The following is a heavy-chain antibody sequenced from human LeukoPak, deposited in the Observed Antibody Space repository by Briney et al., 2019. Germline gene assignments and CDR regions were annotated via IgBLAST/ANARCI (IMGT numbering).Heavy chain of an antibody. CDR3: ASGNPYCSGGSCYNNWFDH. CDR1: GGSFSGYY. D-gene: IGHD2-15*01. CDR2: INHSGST. J-gene: IGHJ5*02. Sequence: SETLSLTCAVYGGSFSGYYWSWIRQPPGKGLEWIGEINHSGSTNYNPSLKSRVTISVDTSKNQFSLKLSSVTAADTAVYYCASGNPYCSGGSCYNNWFDHWGQGTLVTVSS. V-gene: IGHV4-34*01.